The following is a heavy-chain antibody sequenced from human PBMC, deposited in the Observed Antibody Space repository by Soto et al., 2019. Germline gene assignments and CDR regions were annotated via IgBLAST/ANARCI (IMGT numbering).Heavy chain of an antibody. J-gene: IGHJ4*02. V-gene: IGHV3-30-3*01. D-gene: IGHD2-21*01. CDR2: MSFDGNSK. Sequence: VGSLRLSCAASGFAVSSYSMHWVRQAPGKGLEWVAAMSFDGNSKYFSDSVKGRFKTSRDTSKNTWSLEMESLGVEDSALYHCTRGRSMIANDDFEYWGQGTQVTVSS. CDR1: GFAVSSYS. CDR3: TRGRSMIANDDFEY.